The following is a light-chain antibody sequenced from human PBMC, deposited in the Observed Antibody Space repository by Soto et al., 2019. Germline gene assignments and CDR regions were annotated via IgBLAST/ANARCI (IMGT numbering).Light chain of an antibody. CDR1: SSDVGGYNY. V-gene: IGLV2-14*01. CDR2: DVN. Sequence: QSALTQPASVSGSPGQSITISCTGTSSDVGGYNYVSWYQQHPGKAPKLMIYDVNNRPSGVSDRFSGSKSGNTASLTISGLQAEDEADYFYSSYTSSNTLYVLGAGTKLTVL. CDR3: SSYTSSNTLYV. J-gene: IGLJ1*01.